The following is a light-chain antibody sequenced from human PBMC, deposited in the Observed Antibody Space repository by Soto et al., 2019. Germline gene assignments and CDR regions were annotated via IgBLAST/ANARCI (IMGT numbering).Light chain of an antibody. CDR3: QQYNSYSRT. Sequence: DIQMTQSPSSVSASVGDRVTMTCRASQGINSWLAWYQQKPGKAPKLLIYDASNLESGVPSRFSGSGSGTEFTLTISSLQPDDFATYYCQQYNSYSRTFGQGTKVDIK. CDR2: DAS. CDR1: QGINSW. V-gene: IGKV1-5*01. J-gene: IGKJ1*01.